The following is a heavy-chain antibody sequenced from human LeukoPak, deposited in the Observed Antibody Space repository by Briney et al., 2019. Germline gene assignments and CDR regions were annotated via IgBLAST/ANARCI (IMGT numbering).Heavy chain of an antibody. J-gene: IGHJ3*02. Sequence: GGSLRLSCAASGSTFSTYFMHWVRQAPGKGLEWVADIASDGSHTFYVESVKGRFTISRDNSKNTLYLQMNSLRAEDTAVYFCARERQDTIRHSGAFDIWGQGTMVTVSS. V-gene: IGHV3-30-3*01. D-gene: IGHD2-21*01. CDR1: GSTFSTYF. CDR3: ARERQDTIRHSGAFDI. CDR2: IASDGSHT.